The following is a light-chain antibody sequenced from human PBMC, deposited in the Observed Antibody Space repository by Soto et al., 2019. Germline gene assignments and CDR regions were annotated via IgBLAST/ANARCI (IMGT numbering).Light chain of an antibody. Sequence: QSVLTQPASVSGSPGQSITISCTGTSSDVGEYNYGSWYQHHPGKAPKLMIYEVSDRPSGVSNRFSGSKSGNTASLTISGLQAEDEADYYCSSYTSSSTYVFGTGTKVTVL. J-gene: IGLJ1*01. CDR1: SSDVGEYNY. CDR2: EVS. CDR3: SSYTSSSTYV. V-gene: IGLV2-14*01.